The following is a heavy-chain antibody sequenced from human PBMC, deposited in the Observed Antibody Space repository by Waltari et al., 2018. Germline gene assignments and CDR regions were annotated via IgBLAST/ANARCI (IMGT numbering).Heavy chain of an antibody. CDR2: IKEDGSEK. J-gene: IGHJ3*01. V-gene: IGHV3-7*01. CDR3: ARDLAGT. CDR1: GFTFNSHW. Sequence: EVQLVESGGGLVQPGGSLRLSGAASGFTFNSHWMNWIRQAPGKGLEWVASIKEDGSEKYYVDSVKGRFTISRDNAKNSLYLQMNSLRAEDTAVYYCARDLAGTWGQGTMVTVSS. D-gene: IGHD3-3*02.